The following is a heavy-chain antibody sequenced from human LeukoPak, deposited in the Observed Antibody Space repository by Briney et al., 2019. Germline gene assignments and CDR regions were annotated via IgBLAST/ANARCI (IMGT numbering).Heavy chain of an antibody. Sequence: PGGSLRLSCAASGFTFSSYWMHWVRQAPGKGLVWVSRINTGGSSTSYADSVKGRFTTSRDNAKNTLYLQMNSLRAEDTAVYYCAKDQPAIANGSIGHWGQGTLVTVSS. J-gene: IGHJ4*02. CDR1: GFTFSSYW. CDR2: INTGGSST. V-gene: IGHV3-74*01. D-gene: IGHD4/OR15-4a*01. CDR3: AKDQPAIANGSIGH.